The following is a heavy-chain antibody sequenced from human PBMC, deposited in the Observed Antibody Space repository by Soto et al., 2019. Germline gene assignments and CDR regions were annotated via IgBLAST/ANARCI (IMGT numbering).Heavy chain of an antibody. V-gene: IGHV3-23*01. Sequence: GGSLRLSCAASGFTFSSYAMSWVRQAPGKGLEWVSAISGSGGSTYYADSVKGRFTISRDNSKNTLYLQMNSLRAEDTAVYYCAKDGGGYCSSTSCYELDYWGQGTLVTVSS. CDR1: GFTFSSYA. D-gene: IGHD2-2*01. CDR2: ISGSGGST. J-gene: IGHJ4*02. CDR3: AKDGGGYCSSTSCYELDY.